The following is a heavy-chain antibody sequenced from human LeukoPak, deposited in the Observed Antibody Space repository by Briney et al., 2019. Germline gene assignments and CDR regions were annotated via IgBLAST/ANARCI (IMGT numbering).Heavy chain of an antibody. CDR2: ISYDGSNK. D-gene: IGHD3-10*01. V-gene: IGHV3-30*04. CDR1: GFTFSSYA. Sequence: PGGSLRLSCAASGFTFSSYAMHWVRQAPGKGLEWVAVISYDGSNKYYADSVKGRFTISRDNSKNTLYLQMNSLSAEDTAVYYCARSYYYGPGGYFDYWGQGTLVTVSS. CDR3: ARSYYYGPGGYFDY. J-gene: IGHJ4*02.